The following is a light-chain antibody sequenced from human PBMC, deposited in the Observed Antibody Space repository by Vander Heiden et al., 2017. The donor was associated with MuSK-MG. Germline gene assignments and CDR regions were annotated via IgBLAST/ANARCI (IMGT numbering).Light chain of an antibody. CDR1: SSDVGNYNV. CDR3: CSDAGSISFV. V-gene: IGLV2-23*03. CDR2: GGS. Sequence: QSALAQPASVSGSPGQSITISCTGISSDVGNYNVVSLYQHHPGKAPKLIIYGGSKRPAGVSNRFSGSKSGNTASLTISGRQAEDEADYYCCSDAGSISFVFGGGTKLTVL. J-gene: IGLJ2*01.